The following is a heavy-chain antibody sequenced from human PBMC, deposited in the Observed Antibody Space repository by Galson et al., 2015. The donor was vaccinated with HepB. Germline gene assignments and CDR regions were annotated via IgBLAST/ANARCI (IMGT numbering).Heavy chain of an antibody. CDR2: ISAYNGNT. CDR1: GYTFTSYG. Sequence: SVKVSCKASGYTFTSYGISWVRQAPGQRLEWMGWISAYNGNTNYAQKLQGRVTMTTDTSTSTAYMELRSLRSDDTAVYYRARAKIDFWSGYYGWGGHQADYWGQGTLVTVFS. D-gene: IGHD3-3*01. CDR3: ARAKIDFWSGYYGWGGHQADY. J-gene: IGHJ4*02. V-gene: IGHV1-18*04.